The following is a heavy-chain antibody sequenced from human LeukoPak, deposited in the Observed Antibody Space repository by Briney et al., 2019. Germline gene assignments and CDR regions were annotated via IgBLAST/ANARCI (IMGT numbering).Heavy chain of an antibody. CDR1: GGSISSSSYY. CDR2: IYYSGST. V-gene: IGHV4-39*07. D-gene: IGHD4-17*01. J-gene: IGHJ6*03. Sequence: TSSETLSLTCTVSGGSISSSSYYWGWIRQPPGKGLEWIGSIYYSGSTYYNPSLKSRVTISVDTSKNQFSLKLSSVTAADTAVYYCARQIYGDYFYYYYYMDVWGKGTTVTVSS. CDR3: ARQIYGDYFYYYYYMDV.